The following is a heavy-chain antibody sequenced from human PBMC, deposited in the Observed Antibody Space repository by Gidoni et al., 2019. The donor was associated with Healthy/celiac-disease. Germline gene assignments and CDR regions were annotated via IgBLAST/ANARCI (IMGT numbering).Heavy chain of an antibody. CDR2: ISAYNGNT. J-gene: IGHJ5*02. Sequence: QVQLVQSGAEVKKPGASVQVSCKASGYTFTSYGISLVRQAPGQGLEWMGWISAYNGNTNYAQKLQGRVTMTTDTSTSTAYMELRSLRSDDTAVYYCARDGGDIVVVPQPDNWFDPWGQGTLVTVSS. D-gene: IGHD2-2*01. CDR3: ARDGGDIVVVPQPDNWFDP. CDR1: GYTFTSYG. V-gene: IGHV1-18*01.